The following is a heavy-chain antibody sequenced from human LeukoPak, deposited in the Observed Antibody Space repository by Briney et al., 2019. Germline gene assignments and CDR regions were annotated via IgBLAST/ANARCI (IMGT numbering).Heavy chain of an antibody. J-gene: IGHJ4*02. CDR2: ISSDSNYI. Sequence: GGSLRLSCAASGFTFSSYSMNWVRQAPGKGLGWVSSISSDSNYIYYADSVKGRFTISRDNSKNTLYLQMNSLRAEDTAVYYCARVLRDRDYWGQGTLVTVSS. CDR3: ARVLRDRDY. V-gene: IGHV3-21*04. CDR1: GFTFSSYS.